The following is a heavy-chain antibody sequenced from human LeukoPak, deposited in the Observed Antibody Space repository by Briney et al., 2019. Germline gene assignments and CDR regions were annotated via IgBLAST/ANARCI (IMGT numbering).Heavy chain of an antibody. CDR2: INHSGST. V-gene: IGHV4-34*01. J-gene: IGHJ5*02. D-gene: IGHD6-13*01. Sequence: SETLSLTCAVYGGSFSGYYWSWIRQPPGKGLEWIGEINHSGSTNYNPSLKSRVTISVDTSKNQFSLKLSSVTAADTAVYYCARIRVAAAGRVSNWFDPWGQGTLVTVSS. CDR3: ARIRVAAAGRVSNWFDP. CDR1: GGSFSGYY.